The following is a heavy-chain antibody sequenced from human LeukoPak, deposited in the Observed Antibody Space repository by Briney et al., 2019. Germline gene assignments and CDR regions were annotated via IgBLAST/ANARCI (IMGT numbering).Heavy chain of an antibody. D-gene: IGHD1-26*01. Sequence: SETLSLTCTVSGGSISSSSYYWGWIRQPPGKGLEWIGSIYYSGSTYYNPSLKSRVTISVDTSKNQFSLKLSSVTAADTAVYYCARETSKPEWELLFDYWGQGTLVTVSS. CDR1: GGSISSSSYY. CDR2: IYYSGST. V-gene: IGHV4-39*07. CDR3: ARETSKPEWELLFDY. J-gene: IGHJ4*02.